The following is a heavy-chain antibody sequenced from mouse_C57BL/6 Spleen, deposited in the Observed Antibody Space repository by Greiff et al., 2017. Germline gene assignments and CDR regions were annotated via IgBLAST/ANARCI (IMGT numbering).Heavy chain of an antibody. D-gene: IGHD1-1*01. V-gene: IGHV1-39*01. J-gene: IGHJ2*01. Sequence: VQLQQSGPELVKPGASVKISCKASGYSFTDYNMNWVKQSNGKSLEWIGVINPNYGTNSNNQKFKGKATLTVGQSSSTAYMQLNSLTSKDSAVYYCENNYGREVGWGKGTTLTVSS. CDR1: GYSFTDYN. CDR3: ENNYGREVG. CDR2: INPNYGTN.